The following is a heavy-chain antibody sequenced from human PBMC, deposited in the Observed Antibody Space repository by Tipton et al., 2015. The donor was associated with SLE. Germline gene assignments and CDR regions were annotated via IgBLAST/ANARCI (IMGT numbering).Heavy chain of an antibody. Sequence: SLRLSCAASGFTFSSYSMNWVRQAPGKGLEWASYISRSSSTIYYADSVKGRFTISRDNAKNSLYLQMNSLRAEDTAVYYWASLVVVPAATGDYWGQGTLVTVSS. V-gene: IGHV3-48*01. D-gene: IGHD2-2*01. J-gene: IGHJ4*02. CDR2: ISRSSSTI. CDR3: ASLVVVPAATGDY. CDR1: GFTFSSYS.